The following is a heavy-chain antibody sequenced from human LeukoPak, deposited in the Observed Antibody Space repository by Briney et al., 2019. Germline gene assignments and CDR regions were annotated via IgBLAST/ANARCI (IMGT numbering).Heavy chain of an antibody. CDR1: GFTFSSYG. J-gene: IGHJ4*02. Sequence: GGSLRLSCAASGFTFSSYGMHWVRQAPGKGLEWVAVILSDGSKEFYTDSVKGRFTISRDNSKNTLYLQMNSLRAEDTAVYYCARGSLYQLLKSDDYWGQGTLVTVSS. D-gene: IGHD2-2*01. CDR2: ILSDGSKE. V-gene: IGHV3-30*19. CDR3: ARGSLYQLLKSDDY.